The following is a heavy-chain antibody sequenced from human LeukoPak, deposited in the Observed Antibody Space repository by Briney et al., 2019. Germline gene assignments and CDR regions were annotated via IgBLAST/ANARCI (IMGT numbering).Heavy chain of an antibody. V-gene: IGHV3-30-3*01. CDR3: AKEARSNYFDY. Sequence: GRSLRLSCAASGFTFSRSAIHWVRQAPGKGLEWVAVISNDGNNKNYADSVKGRFTISRDNSKNTLSLQMNSLRTEDTAVYYCAKEARSNYFDYWGQGTLVTVSS. CDR1: GFTFSRSA. J-gene: IGHJ4*02. CDR2: ISNDGNNK.